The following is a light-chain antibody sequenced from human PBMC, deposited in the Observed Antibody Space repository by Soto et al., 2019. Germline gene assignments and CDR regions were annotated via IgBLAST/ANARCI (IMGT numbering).Light chain of an antibody. Sequence: SVLTQPASASGAPGQSFTISCPGTSSDVGSYKLVSWYQQHPGKAPKLMIYEGSKRPSGVSNRFSGSKSGNTASLTISGLQAEDEADYYCSSYTSSSTLDVVGTGTKVTVL. CDR2: EGS. CDR1: SSDVGSYKL. V-gene: IGLV2-14*02. J-gene: IGLJ1*01. CDR3: SSYTSSSTLDV.